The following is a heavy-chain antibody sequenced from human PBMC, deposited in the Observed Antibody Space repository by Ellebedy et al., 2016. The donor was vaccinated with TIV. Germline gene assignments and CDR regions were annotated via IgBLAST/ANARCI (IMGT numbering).Heavy chain of an antibody. Sequence: SETLSLTCAVSGGSISSSNWWGWVRQPPTTGLEWIGEISQSGTTKYNLSLKGRVIISLDKSRNQLSLTLTSMTAADTAVYFCARVGRQWLLVDYYSSHYLDVWGKGTTVTVS. CDR1: GGSISSSNW. V-gene: IGHV4-4*02. CDR2: ISQSGTT. J-gene: IGHJ6*03. D-gene: IGHD6-19*01. CDR3: ARVGRQWLLVDYYSSHYLDV.